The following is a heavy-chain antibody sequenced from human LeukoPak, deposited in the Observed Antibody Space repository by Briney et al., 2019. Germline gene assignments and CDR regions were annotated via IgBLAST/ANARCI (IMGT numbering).Heavy chain of an antibody. J-gene: IGHJ4*02. V-gene: IGHV3-11*01. CDR3: AKFALRYCSGGSCHPFDY. CDR2: ISSSGSTI. Sequence: GGSLRLSCAASGFTFSDYYMSWIRQAPGKGLEWVSYISSSGSTIYYADSVKGRFTISRDNAKKSLYLQMNSLRAEDTAVYYCAKFALRYCSGGSCHPFDYWGQGTLVTVSS. D-gene: IGHD2-15*01. CDR1: GFTFSDYY.